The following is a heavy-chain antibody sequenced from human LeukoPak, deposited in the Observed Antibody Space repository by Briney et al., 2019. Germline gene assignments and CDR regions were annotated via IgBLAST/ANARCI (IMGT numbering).Heavy chain of an antibody. V-gene: IGHV4-59*01. J-gene: IGHJ4*02. CDR1: GGSISSYY. CDR3: ARVHYDILTFDY. D-gene: IGHD3-9*01. CDR2: IYYSGST. Sequence: SETLSLTCTVSGGSISSYYWSWIRQPPGKGLEWIGYIYYSGSTNYNPSLKSRVTISVDTSKNQFSLRLSSVTAADTAVYYCARVHYDILTFDYWGQGTLVTVSS.